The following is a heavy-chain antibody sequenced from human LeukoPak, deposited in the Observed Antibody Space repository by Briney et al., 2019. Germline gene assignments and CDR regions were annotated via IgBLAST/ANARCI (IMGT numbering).Heavy chain of an antibody. J-gene: IGHJ3*02. D-gene: IGHD3-16*02. V-gene: IGHV1-46*01. CDR2: INPSGGTT. CDR1: GYTFTNYY. Sequence: GASVKVSCKASGYTFTNYYMHWVRQAPGQGLEWMGLINPSGGTTSYAQTFQGRVTMTRETSTSTVYMELSSLRSEDTAVYFCARIQRGVVNAFDIWGQGTMVTVSS. CDR3: ARIQRGVVNAFDI.